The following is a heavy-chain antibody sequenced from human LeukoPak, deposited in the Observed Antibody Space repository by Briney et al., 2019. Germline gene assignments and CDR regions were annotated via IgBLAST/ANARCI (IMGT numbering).Heavy chain of an antibody. CDR3: ARRKTIFGVVHGIDY. J-gene: IGHJ4*02. D-gene: IGHD3-3*01. CDR1: GFTFSSYW. CDR2: IKQDGSEK. Sequence: GGSLRLSCAASGFTFSSYWMSWVRQAPGKGLEWVANIKQDGSEKYYVDSVKGRFTISRDNAMNSLYLQMNSLRAEDTAVYYCARRKTIFGVVHGIDYWGQGTLVTVSS. V-gene: IGHV3-7*01.